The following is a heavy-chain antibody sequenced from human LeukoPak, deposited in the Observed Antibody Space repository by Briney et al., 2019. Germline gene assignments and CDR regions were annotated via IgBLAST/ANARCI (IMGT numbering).Heavy chain of an antibody. CDR2: IYPADSET. D-gene: IGHD1-26*01. Sequence: GESLKISCQGSGYSFTSYWIGWVRQMPGKGLEWMGIIYPADSETRYSPSFQGQVTISAYKSISTAYLQWSSLKASDTAMYYCATTLYSGIYGDAFDIWGQGTMVTVSS. CDR1: GYSFTSYW. V-gene: IGHV5-51*01. J-gene: IGHJ3*02. CDR3: ATTLYSGIYGDAFDI.